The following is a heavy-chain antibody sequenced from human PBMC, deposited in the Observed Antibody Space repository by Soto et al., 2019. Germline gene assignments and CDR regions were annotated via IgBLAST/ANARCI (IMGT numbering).Heavy chain of an antibody. D-gene: IGHD2-8*01. CDR2: MYYSGST. Sequence: SETLSLTCTVSGGSISRSTYYWGWIRQPPRKGLEWIGSMYYSGSTHHNPSLKSRVTISVDTSKNQFSLKLSSVTAADTAVYYCARMEYCINGVCSQGIGWFDPWGQGTLVTVSS. J-gene: IGHJ5*02. CDR3: ARMEYCINGVCSQGIGWFDP. CDR1: GGSISRSTYY. V-gene: IGHV4-39*01.